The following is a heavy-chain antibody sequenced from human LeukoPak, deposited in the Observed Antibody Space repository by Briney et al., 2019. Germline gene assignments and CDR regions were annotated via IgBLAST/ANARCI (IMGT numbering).Heavy chain of an antibody. CDR3: SRGYDTSASGYTDV. V-gene: IGHV3-53*01. CDR1: GFTVSSNY. CDR2: IYGGGTT. Sequence: GGSLRLSCAASGFTVSSNYMSWVRQAPGKGLEWVSVIYGGGTTYYADSVKGRFTISRDNGKNSLYLQMNSLRVDDTALYYCSRGYDTSASGYTDVWGKGTTVTVSS. J-gene: IGHJ6*03. D-gene: IGHD3-22*01.